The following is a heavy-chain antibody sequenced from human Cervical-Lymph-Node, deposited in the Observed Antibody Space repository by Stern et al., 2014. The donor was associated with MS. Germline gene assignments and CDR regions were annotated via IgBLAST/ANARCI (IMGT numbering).Heavy chain of an antibody. CDR2: INTRSGVT. Sequence: VQLEESGAEVRKPGASVKVSCKASGYSFTTYYMHWVRQAPGQGLEWVGIINTRSGVTSYAQKFQGRLTLTRDTSTSTAHMELSSPRSEDTAVYYCARGESTLTGYLRVYNWLDPWGQGTLVTVSS. V-gene: IGHV1-46*01. CDR3: ARGESTLTGYLRVYNWLDP. D-gene: IGHD3-9*01. CDR1: GYSFTTYY. J-gene: IGHJ5*02.